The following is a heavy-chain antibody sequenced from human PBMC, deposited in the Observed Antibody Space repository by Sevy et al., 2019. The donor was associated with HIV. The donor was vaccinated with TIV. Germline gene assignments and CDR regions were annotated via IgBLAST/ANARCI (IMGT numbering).Heavy chain of an antibody. CDR2: IWYDGSNK. CDR1: GFTFSSYG. V-gene: IGHV3-33*08. CDR3: ASHSSSWYSRYYMDV. J-gene: IGHJ6*03. D-gene: IGHD6-13*01. Sequence: GGSLRLSCAASGFTFSSYGMHWVRQAPGKGLEWAAVIWYDGSNKYYADSVKGRFTISRDNSKNTLYLQMNSLRAEDTAVYYCASHSSSWYSRYYMDVWGKGTTVTVSS.